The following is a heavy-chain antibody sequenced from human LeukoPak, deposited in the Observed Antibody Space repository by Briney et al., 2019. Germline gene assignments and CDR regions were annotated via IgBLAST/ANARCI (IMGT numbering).Heavy chain of an antibody. Sequence: GESLKISCKGSGYKFSSYWVGWVRQMPGKGLEWMAIIYPGDSDTRISPSFQGQVTISADKSTSTAYLQWSSLKASDTAMYYCARLNGDKRIGYWGQGTLVTVSS. CDR3: ARLNGDKRIGY. CDR1: GYKFSSYW. CDR2: IYPGDSDT. J-gene: IGHJ4*02. V-gene: IGHV5-51*01. D-gene: IGHD4-17*01.